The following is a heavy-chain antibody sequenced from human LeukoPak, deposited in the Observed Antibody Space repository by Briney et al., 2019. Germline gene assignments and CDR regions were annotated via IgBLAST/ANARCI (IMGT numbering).Heavy chain of an antibody. Sequence: ASVKVSCKASGGTFSSYAISWVRQAPGQGLEWMGGIIPIFGTANYAQKFQGRVTITADESTSTAYMELSSLRSEDTAVYYCARSPYYDTLTGYSYFDYWGQGTLVTVSS. J-gene: IGHJ4*02. V-gene: IGHV1-69*13. CDR1: GGTFSSYA. CDR2: IIPIFGTA. CDR3: ARSPYYDTLTGYSYFDY. D-gene: IGHD3-9*01.